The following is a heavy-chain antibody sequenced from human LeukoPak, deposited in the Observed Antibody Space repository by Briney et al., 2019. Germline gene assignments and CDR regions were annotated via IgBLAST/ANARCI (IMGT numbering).Heavy chain of an antibody. CDR3: ARGFVEGYYMDV. V-gene: IGHV3-23*01. J-gene: IGHJ6*03. CDR1: GFTFSSFA. D-gene: IGHD3-3*01. CDR2: IRGSGAIT. Sequence: GGSLRLSCAASGFTFSSFAMSWVRQAPGKGLEWVSSIRGSGAITYYADSVKGRFTISRDNSKNTLYLQMNSLRAEDTAVYYCARGFVEGYYMDVWGKGTTVTVSS.